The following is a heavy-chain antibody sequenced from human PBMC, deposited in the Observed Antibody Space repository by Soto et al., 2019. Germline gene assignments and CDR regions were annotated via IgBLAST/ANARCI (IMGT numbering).Heavy chain of an antibody. V-gene: IGHV3-30*18. D-gene: IGHD3-10*01. CDR1: GFTFSSYG. CDR2: ISYDGSNK. J-gene: IGHJ3*02. Sequence: GGSLRLSCAASGFTFSSYGMHWVRQAPGKGPEWVAVISYDGSNKYYADSVKGRFTISRDNSKNTLYLQMNSLRAEDTAVYYCAKRRRGEAFDIWGQGTMVTVSS. CDR3: AKRRRGEAFDI.